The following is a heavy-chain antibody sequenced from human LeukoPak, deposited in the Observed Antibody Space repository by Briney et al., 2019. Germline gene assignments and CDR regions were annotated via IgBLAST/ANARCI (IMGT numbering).Heavy chain of an antibody. CDR1: GFTFSSYA. J-gene: IGHJ3*02. Sequence: PGGSLRLSCAASGFTFSSYAMSWVRQGPGKGLEWVSSISSSSTYIYYADSLEGRFTISRDNVRNSLYLQMNSLRAEDTAVYYCAGDYEGNLAFDIWGQGTMVTVSS. D-gene: IGHD4-23*01. CDR2: ISSSSTYI. V-gene: IGHV3-21*01. CDR3: AGDYEGNLAFDI.